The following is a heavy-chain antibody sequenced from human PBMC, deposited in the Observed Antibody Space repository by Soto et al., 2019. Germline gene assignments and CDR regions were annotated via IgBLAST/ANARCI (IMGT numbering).Heavy chain of an antibody. CDR1: GGTFSIYA. V-gene: IGHV1-69*12. J-gene: IGHJ6*02. Sequence: QVQLVQSGAEVKKPGSSVKVSCKASGGTFSIYAISWVRQAPGQGLEWMGGIIPIFGTANYAQKFQGRVTITADESPSTAYMELSSLRSEDTAVYYCAGPPELTRIYYYYGMDVWGQGTTVTVSS. D-gene: IGHD1-7*01. CDR2: IIPIFGTA. CDR3: AGPPELTRIYYYYGMDV.